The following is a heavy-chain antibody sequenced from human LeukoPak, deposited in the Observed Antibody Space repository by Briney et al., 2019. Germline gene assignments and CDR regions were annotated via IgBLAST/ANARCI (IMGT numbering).Heavy chain of an antibody. Sequence: GGSLRLSCAASGLRFSDYYMSCIRQAPGKGLEWVSSISSGGSTIIYADSVKGRFTISRDNANNSLYLQMDNLRVDDTAIYYCATEGFCSGGSCLDHWGQGTLVTVSS. V-gene: IGHV3-11*01. CDR3: ATEGFCSGGSCLDH. CDR2: ISSGGSTI. CDR1: GLRFSDYY. J-gene: IGHJ4*02. D-gene: IGHD2-15*01.